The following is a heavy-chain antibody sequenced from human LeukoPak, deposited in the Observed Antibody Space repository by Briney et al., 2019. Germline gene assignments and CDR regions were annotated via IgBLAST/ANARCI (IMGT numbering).Heavy chain of an antibody. CDR1: GYTLTELS. J-gene: IGHJ5*02. Sequence: GASVKVSCKVSGYTLTELSMHWVRQAPGKGLEWMGGFDPEDGETIYAQKFQGRVTMTEDTSTDTAYMELSSLRSEDTAVYYCAGGNWNNNWSDPWGQGTLVTVSS. CDR3: AGGNWNNNWSDP. V-gene: IGHV1-24*01. D-gene: IGHD1/OR15-1a*01. CDR2: FDPEDGET.